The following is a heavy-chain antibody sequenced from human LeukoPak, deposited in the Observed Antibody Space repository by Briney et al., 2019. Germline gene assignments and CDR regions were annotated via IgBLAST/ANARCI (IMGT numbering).Heavy chain of an antibody. CDR2: LTASGTDINT. CDR1: GFTFSS. D-gene: IGHD4-17*01. V-gene: IGHV3-23*01. CDR3: AKRAVTFDY. Sequence: GASLRLSCAASGFTFSSMSSVRQATGKGLEWVSPLTASGTDINTYYADPVNRRFTISRDSSKNTLYLQMNSLRTEDTAIYYCAKRAVTFDYWGQGTLVTVSS. J-gene: IGHJ4*02.